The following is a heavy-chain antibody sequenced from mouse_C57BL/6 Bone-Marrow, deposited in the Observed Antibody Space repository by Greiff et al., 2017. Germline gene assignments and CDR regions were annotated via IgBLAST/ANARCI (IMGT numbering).Heavy chain of an antibody. Sequence: DVMLVESGGGLVKPGGSLKLSCAASGFTFSDYGMHWVRQAPEKGLEWVAYISSGSSTIYYADTVKGRFTISGDNAKNTLFLQMTSLRSEDTAVYYCARYLGDYWSQGTTLTVSS. D-gene: IGHD3-3*01. CDR2: ISSGSSTI. CDR3: ARYLGDY. V-gene: IGHV5-17*01. CDR1: GFTFSDYG. J-gene: IGHJ2*01.